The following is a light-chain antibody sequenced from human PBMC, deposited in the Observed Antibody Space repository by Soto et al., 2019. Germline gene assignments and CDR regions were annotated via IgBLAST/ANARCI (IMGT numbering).Light chain of an antibody. CDR2: DAS. V-gene: IGKV3-11*01. CDR3: QQRSNWPLT. J-gene: IGKJ4*01. CDR1: QSVSSY. Sequence: EIVLTQSPATLSLSPGERATLSCRASQSVSSYLAWYQQKPGQAPRLLIYDASNRATGIPARFSGSGSATDYTLTISRLEPEEFAVYYCQQRSNWPLTFGGGTKVEIK.